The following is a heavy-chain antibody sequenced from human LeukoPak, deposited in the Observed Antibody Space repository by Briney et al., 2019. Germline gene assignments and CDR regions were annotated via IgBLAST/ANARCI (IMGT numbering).Heavy chain of an antibody. D-gene: IGHD1-26*01. J-gene: IGHJ3*02. Sequence: GESLKISCKGSGYSFTSYWIGWVRQMPGKGLEWMGIIYPGDSDTSYSSSFQGQVTISADKSISTAYLQWSSLKASDTAMYYCAMPSGDTRYAFDIWGQGTMVTVSS. CDR3: AMPSGDTRYAFDI. CDR1: GYSFTSYW. V-gene: IGHV5-51*01. CDR2: IYPGDSDT.